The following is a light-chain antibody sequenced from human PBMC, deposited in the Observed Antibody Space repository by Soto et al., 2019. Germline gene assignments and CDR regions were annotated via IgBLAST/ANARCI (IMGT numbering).Light chain of an antibody. V-gene: IGLV3-21*04. J-gene: IGLJ1*01. CDR2: YDS. CDR1: NIGSKS. CDR3: QVWDSSSDHHV. Sequence: SYELTQPPSVSVAPGKTARITCGGNNIGSKSVHWYQHKPGQAPVLVIYYDSDRPSAIPERFSGSNSGNTATLTISRVEAGDEADYYCQVWDSSSDHHVFGTGTKLTVL.